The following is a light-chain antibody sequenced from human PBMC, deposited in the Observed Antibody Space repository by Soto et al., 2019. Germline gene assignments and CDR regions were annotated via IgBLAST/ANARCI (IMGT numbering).Light chain of an antibody. Sequence: DIVMTQSLLSLPVTPGEPASISCRSSQSLLHSNGYNYLDWYLQKPGQSPQLLIYLGSNRASAVPDRFSGSGSGTDFTLKISRVEAEDVGVYYCMQPLQSWTLGQGTKVDNK. CDR1: QSLLHSNGYNY. J-gene: IGKJ1*01. CDR3: MQPLQSWT. CDR2: LGS. V-gene: IGKV2-28*01.